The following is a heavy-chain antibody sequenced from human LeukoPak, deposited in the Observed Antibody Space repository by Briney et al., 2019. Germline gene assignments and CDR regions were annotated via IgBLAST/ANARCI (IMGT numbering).Heavy chain of an antibody. CDR2: ISAYNGNT. D-gene: IGHD2-15*01. J-gene: IGHJ4*02. CDR3: AREYCSGGSCYWGDFDY. V-gene: IGHV1-18*04. CDR1: GYTFTSYG. Sequence: ASVKVSCKASGYTFTSYGISWVRQAPGQGLEWMGWISAYNGNTNYAQKLQGRVTMTTDTSTSTAYMELRSLRSDDTAVYYCAREYCSGGSCYWGDFDYWGQGTLVTVS.